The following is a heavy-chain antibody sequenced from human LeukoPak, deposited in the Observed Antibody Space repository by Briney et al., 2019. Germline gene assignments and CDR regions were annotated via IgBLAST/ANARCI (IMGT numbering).Heavy chain of an antibody. V-gene: IGHV3-23*01. CDR1: GFTFSSYA. J-gene: IGHJ4*02. CDR3: AKDILRYYYDSSGYSDY. CDR2: ISGSGGST. D-gene: IGHD3-22*01. Sequence: GGSLRLSCAASGFTFSSYAMSWVHQAPGKGLEWVSAISGSGGSTYYANSVKGRFTISRDNSKNALYLQMNSLRAEDTAVYYCAKDILRYYYDSSGYSDYWGQGTLVTVSS.